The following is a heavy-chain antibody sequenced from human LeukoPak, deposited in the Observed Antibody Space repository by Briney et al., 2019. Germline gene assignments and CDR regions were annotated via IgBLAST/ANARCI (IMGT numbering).Heavy chain of an antibody. CDR3: AKDGASSTYYDFWSGYYTGIGPGYFDY. V-gene: IGHV3-23*01. CDR2: ISGSGGST. Sequence: GGSLRLSCAASGFTFSSYAMSWVRQAPGKGLEWVSAISGSGGSTYYADSVKGRFTISRDNSKNTLYLQMNSLRAEDTAVYYCAKDGASSTYYDFWSGYYTGIGPGYFDYWGQGTLVTVSS. CDR1: GFTFSSYA. D-gene: IGHD3-3*01. J-gene: IGHJ4*02.